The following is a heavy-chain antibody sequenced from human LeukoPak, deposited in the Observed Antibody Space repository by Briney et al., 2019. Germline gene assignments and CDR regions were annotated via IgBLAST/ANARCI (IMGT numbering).Heavy chain of an antibody. V-gene: IGHV3-74*01. CDR3: VRDLGGRSGH. J-gene: IGHJ4*02. CDR1: GFIFRSNW. CDR2: INEDGSTT. Sequence: GGSLRLSCAASGFIFRSNWMHWVRQAPGKGLVWVSRINEDGSTTNHADSVKGRFTISRDNVKNTLYMEMNSLRAEDTAVNYCVRDLGGRSGHWGQGTLVTVSS. D-gene: IGHD1-26*01.